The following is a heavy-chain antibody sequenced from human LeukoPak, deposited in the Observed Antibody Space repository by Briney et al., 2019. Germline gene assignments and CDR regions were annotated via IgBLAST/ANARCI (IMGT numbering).Heavy chain of an antibody. CDR2: MNPNNGDS. J-gene: IGHJ4*02. Sequence: ASVKVSCKSSGYTFTNYHSNWLRQATGQGLEWMGWMNPNNGDSGYAQKFQGRVTITRDTSISTSYMELRSLRSDDTAVYFCARTTSFTASGYDYWGQGTLVTVSS. V-gene: IGHV1-8*03. D-gene: IGHD6-25*01. CDR3: ARTTSFTASGYDY. CDR1: GYTFTNYH.